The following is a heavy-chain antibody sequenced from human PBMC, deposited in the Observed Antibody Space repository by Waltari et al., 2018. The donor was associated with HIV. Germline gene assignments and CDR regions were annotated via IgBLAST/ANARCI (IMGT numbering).Heavy chain of an antibody. CDR3: ARLRWDASFYYGLDV. Sequence: QVQLQQCGAGLLKPSETLSLTCAVYGGSFSGYYWTWIRQPPGKGLQWIAEIYHSGAANYNPALKSRVTISVDTSKNQFSLKLRSVTAADTAVYYCARLRWDASFYYGLDVWGQGTTVTVSS. CDR2: IYHSGAA. D-gene: IGHD4-17*01. J-gene: IGHJ6*02. CDR1: GGSFSGYY. V-gene: IGHV4-34*02.